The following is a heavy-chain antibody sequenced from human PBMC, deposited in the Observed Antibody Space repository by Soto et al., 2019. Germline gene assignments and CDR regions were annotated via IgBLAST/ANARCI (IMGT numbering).Heavy chain of an antibody. Sequence: RGESLKISCKGSGYSFTSYWIGWVRQMPGKGLEWMGIIYPGDSDTRYSPSFQGQVTISADKSISTAYLQWSSLKASDTAMYYCARHAYYYDSSGYPGPGVNDYWGQGTLVTVSS. CDR1: GYSFTSYW. V-gene: IGHV5-51*01. CDR2: IYPGDSDT. J-gene: IGHJ4*02. D-gene: IGHD3-22*01. CDR3: ARHAYYYDSSGYPGPGVNDY.